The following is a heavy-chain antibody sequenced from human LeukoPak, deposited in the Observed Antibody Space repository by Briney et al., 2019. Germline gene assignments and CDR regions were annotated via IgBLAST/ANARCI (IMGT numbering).Heavy chain of an antibody. D-gene: IGHD1-26*01. CDR2: IIPIFGTA. J-gene: IGHJ4*02. Sequence: SVKVSCKASGYTFTSYDINWVRQATGQGLEWMGRIIPIFGTANYAQKFQGRVTITTDESTSTAYMELSSLRSEDTAVYYCARDSDVGATWGFDYWGQGTLVTVSS. CDR1: GYTFTSYD. CDR3: ARDSDVGATWGFDY. V-gene: IGHV1-69*05.